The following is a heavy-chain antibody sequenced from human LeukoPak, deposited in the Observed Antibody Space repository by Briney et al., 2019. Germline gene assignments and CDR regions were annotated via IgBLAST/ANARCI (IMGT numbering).Heavy chain of an antibody. Sequence: PGGSLRLSCAASGFTFSSYAMSWVRQAPGKGLEWVSAISGSGGSTYYADSVKGRFTISRDNSKNTLYLQMNSLRAEDTAVHYCAKTTLTGTTLGFGFDYWGQGTLVTVSS. V-gene: IGHV3-23*01. D-gene: IGHD1-7*01. CDR2: ISGSGGST. CDR3: AKTTLTGTTLGFGFDY. J-gene: IGHJ4*02. CDR1: GFTFSSYA.